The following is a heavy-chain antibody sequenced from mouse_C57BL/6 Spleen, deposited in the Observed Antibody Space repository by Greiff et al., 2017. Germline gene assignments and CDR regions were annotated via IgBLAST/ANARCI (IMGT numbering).Heavy chain of an antibody. J-gene: IGHJ3*01. Sequence: VKLQQSGAELARPGASVKLSCKASGYTFTSYGISWVKQRTGQGLEWIGEIYPRSGNTYYNEKFKGKATLTADKSSSTAYMELRSLTSEDSAVYFCARQDYGSSSFAYWGQGTLVTVSA. CDR2: IYPRSGNT. CDR1: GYTFTSYG. D-gene: IGHD1-1*01. CDR3: ARQDYGSSSFAY. V-gene: IGHV1-81*01.